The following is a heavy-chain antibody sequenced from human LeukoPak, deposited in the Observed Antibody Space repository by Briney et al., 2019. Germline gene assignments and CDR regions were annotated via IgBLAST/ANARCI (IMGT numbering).Heavy chain of an antibody. CDR2: IYYSGST. D-gene: IGHD2-21*02. V-gene: IGHV4-59*01. CDR3: ARDLGCGGDCYAFDI. Sequence: SXXLSLTCTVSGGSISSYYWSWIRQPPGKGLEWIGYIYYSGSTNYNPSLKSRVTISVDTSKNQFSLKLSSVTAADTAVYYCARDLGCGGDCYAFDIWGQGTMVTVSS. J-gene: IGHJ3*02. CDR1: GGSISSYY.